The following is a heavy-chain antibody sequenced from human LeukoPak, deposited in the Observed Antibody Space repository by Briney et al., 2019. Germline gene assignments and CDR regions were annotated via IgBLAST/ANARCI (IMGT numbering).Heavy chain of an antibody. Sequence: SETLSLTCTVSGGSITSYYWSWIRQPPGKGLEWIGYIYYSGSTNYNPSLKSRVTISLDTSKKQFSLKLSSVTAADTAVYYCARDINYYGSGSYYDYWGQGTLVTVSS. V-gene: IGHV4-59*01. CDR3: ARDINYYGSGSYYDY. D-gene: IGHD3-10*01. J-gene: IGHJ4*02. CDR1: GGSITSYY. CDR2: IYYSGST.